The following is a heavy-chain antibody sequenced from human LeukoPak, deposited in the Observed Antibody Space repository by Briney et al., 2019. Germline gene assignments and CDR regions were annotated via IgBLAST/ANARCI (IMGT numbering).Heavy chain of an antibody. V-gene: IGHV4-59*01. CDR2: IYYSGST. D-gene: IGHD3-10*01. J-gene: IGHJ5*02. Sequence: PSETLSLTCAVSGGSISSYYWSWIRQPPGKGLEWIGYIYYSGSTNYNPSLKSRVTISVDTSKNQFSLKLSSVTAADTAVYYCARDAGFSRLLWFGETLGGFDPWGQGTLVTVSS. CDR3: ARDAGFSRLLWFGETLGGFDP. CDR1: GGSISSYY.